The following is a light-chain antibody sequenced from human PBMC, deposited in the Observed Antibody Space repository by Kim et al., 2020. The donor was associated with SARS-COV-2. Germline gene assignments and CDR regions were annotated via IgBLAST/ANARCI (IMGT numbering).Light chain of an antibody. J-gene: IGLJ1*01. CDR3: SSYARSNTYV. Sequence: GQLITLSCTGTSSDVGGYNYVSWYQQHPGKAPKLMIYDVTKRPSGVSNRFSGSKSGNTASLTISGLQAEDESDYYCSSYARSNTYVFGTGTKVTVL. CDR1: SSDVGGYNY. V-gene: IGLV2-14*03. CDR2: DVT.